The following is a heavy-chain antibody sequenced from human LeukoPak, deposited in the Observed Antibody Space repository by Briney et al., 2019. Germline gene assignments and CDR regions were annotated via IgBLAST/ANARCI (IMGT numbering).Heavy chain of an antibody. CDR3: ARDRRRYYYDSSGYYD. Sequence: PSQTLSLTCTVSGGSISSGGYYWRWIRQHPGKGLEWIGYIYYSGSTYYNPSLKSRVTISVDTSKNQFSLKLSSVTAADTAVYYCARDRRRYYYDSSGYYDWGQGTLVTVSS. CDR1: GGSISSGGYY. CDR2: IYYSGST. D-gene: IGHD3-22*01. V-gene: IGHV4-30-4*01. J-gene: IGHJ4*02.